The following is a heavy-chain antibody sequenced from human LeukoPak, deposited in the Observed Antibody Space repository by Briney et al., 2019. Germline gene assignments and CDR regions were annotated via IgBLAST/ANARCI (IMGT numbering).Heavy chain of an antibody. Sequence: GASVKVSCKASGGTFSSYAISWVRQAPGQGLEWMGRIIPILGIANYAQKFQGRVTITADKSTSTAYMELSSLRSEDTAVYYCAKDPYREAMVPYDGMDVWGQGTTVTVSS. CDR1: GGTFSSYA. CDR2: IIPILGIA. D-gene: IGHD4/OR15-4a*01. CDR3: AKDPYREAMVPYDGMDV. V-gene: IGHV1-69*04. J-gene: IGHJ6*02.